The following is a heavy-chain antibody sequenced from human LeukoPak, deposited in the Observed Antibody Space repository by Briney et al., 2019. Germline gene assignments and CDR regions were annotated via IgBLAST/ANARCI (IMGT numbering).Heavy chain of an antibody. CDR3: AREFGGYDSFFDY. CDR1: GGSISSGGYY. D-gene: IGHD5-12*01. Sequence: PSETLSLTCTVSGGSISSGGYYWSRIRQHPGKGLEWIGYIYYSGSTYYNPSLKSRVTISVDTSKNQFSLKLSSVTAADTAVYYCAREFGGYDSFFDYWGRGTLVTVSS. J-gene: IGHJ4*02. V-gene: IGHV4-31*03. CDR2: IYYSGST.